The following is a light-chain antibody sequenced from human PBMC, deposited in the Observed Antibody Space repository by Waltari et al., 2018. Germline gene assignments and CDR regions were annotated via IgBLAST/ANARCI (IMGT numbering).Light chain of an antibody. Sequence: QSALTQPASVSGSPGQSITISCTGSSSDVGSYNLVSWYQQHPGKAPKLMIYEGSKRPSGVSNRFSGSKSDNTASLTIAGFQAEDEAHYYCCSYAGSSAPRVFGGGTKLTVL. J-gene: IGLJ3*02. CDR2: EGS. CDR1: SSDVGSYNL. V-gene: IGLV2-23*01. CDR3: CSYAGSSAPRV.